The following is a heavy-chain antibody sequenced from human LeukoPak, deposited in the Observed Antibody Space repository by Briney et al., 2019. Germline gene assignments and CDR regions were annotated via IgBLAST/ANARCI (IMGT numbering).Heavy chain of an antibody. V-gene: IGHV4-61*02. CDR2: IHSTGGT. D-gene: IGHD2-2*01. J-gene: IGHJ5*02. Sequence: PSQTLSLTCTVSGDSISSGRSYWSWIRQPAGKGLEWIGRIHSTGGTEYYPSLKRRVTISVDTAKNQFSLKLTSVTAADMAVYYCAREGASWGFTWGQGTLVTVSS. CDR1: GDSISSGRSY. CDR3: AREGASWGFT.